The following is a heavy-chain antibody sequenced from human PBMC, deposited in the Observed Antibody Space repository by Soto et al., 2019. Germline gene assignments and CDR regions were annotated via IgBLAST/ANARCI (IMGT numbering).Heavy chain of an antibody. CDR1: GGTFNSYD. CDR2: IIPIVETP. Sequence: QVQLVQSGAEVQKPGSSMKVSCKASGGTFNSYDINWVRQAPGQGLEWMGGIIPIVETPKYAQKFQGRVTIPAEESTNTVYMELSSLRSEDTAMYYCARLSRPNYYDTSGFFKDNWFDPWGQGTLVNVSS. CDR3: ARLSRPNYYDTSGFFKDNWFDP. D-gene: IGHD3-22*01. V-gene: IGHV1-69*01. J-gene: IGHJ5*02.